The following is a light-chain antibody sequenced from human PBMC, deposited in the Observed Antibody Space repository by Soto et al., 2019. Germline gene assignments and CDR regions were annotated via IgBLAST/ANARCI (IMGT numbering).Light chain of an antibody. CDR2: GAS. CDR1: QSVSSSY. CDR3: QQYRSSPYT. Sequence: EIVLTQSPGTLSLSPGERATLSCRASQSVSSSYLAWYQQKPGQAPRLLIYGASSRATGIPDRFSGSGSGTDLTATISTLEPEDLAVCYCQQYRSSPYTFGQGTKLAIK. J-gene: IGKJ2*01. V-gene: IGKV3-20*01.